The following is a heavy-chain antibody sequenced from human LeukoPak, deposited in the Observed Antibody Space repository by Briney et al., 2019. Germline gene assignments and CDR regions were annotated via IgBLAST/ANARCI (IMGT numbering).Heavy chain of an antibody. Sequence: GASVKVSCKASGYTFTSYGISWVRQAPGQGLEWMGWISAYNGNTNYAQKIQGRVTMTTDTSTSTAYMELRSLRSDDTAVYYCARGRSSASRNWFDPWGQGTLVTVSS. CDR1: GYTFTSYG. CDR3: ARGRSSASRNWFDP. D-gene: IGHD2-2*01. CDR2: ISAYNGNT. V-gene: IGHV1-18*01. J-gene: IGHJ5*02.